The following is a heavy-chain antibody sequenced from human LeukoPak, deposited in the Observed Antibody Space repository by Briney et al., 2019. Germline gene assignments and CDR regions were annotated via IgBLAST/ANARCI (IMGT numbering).Heavy chain of an antibody. CDR2: INPNSGGT. J-gene: IGHJ4*02. CDR3: AGSGSYGGGFDY. Sequence: GASVKVTCNASGSTFTFYNKHWVRQPHAQGLDWMGWINPNSGGTNYAKKFQGRVTMTRDTSISTAYMELSRLGSDDTAVYYCAGSGSYGGGFDYWGQGILVTVSS. V-gene: IGHV1-2*02. D-gene: IGHD1-26*01. CDR1: GSTFTFYN.